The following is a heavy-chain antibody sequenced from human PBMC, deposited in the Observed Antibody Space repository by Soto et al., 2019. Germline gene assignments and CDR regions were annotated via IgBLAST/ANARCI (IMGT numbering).Heavy chain of an antibody. CDR1: GFTFSSYA. V-gene: IGHV3-30-3*01. J-gene: IGHJ4*02. Sequence: QVQLVESGGGVVQPGRSLRLSCAASGFTFSSYAMHWVRQAPGKGLEWVAVISYDGSNKYYADSVKGRFTISRDNSKNTLYLQMNSLRAEDTAVYYCARFSSGCDYWGQGTLVTVSS. D-gene: IGHD6-19*01. CDR3: ARFSSGCDY. CDR2: ISYDGSNK.